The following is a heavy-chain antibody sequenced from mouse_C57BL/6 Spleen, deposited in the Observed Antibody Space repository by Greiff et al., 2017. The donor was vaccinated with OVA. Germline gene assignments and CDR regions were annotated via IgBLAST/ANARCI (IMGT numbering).Heavy chain of an antibody. V-gene: IGHV1-55*01. Sequence: QVQLQQPGAELVKPGASVKMSCKASGYTFTSYWITWVKQRPGQGLEWIGDIYPGSGSTNYNEKFKSKATLTVDTSSSTAYMQRSSLTSEDSAVYYCAREGYYYGSSYWFAYWGQGTLVTVSA. CDR3: AREGYYYGSSYWFAY. J-gene: IGHJ3*01. CDR1: GYTFTSYW. D-gene: IGHD1-1*01. CDR2: IYPGSGST.